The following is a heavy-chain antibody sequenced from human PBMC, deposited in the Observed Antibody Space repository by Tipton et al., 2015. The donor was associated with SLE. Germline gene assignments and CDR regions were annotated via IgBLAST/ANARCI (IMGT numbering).Heavy chain of an antibody. CDR1: GGSISSGSYY. CDR3: ARGALASGSWFDP. D-gene: IGHD1-26*01. V-gene: IGHV4-61*09. Sequence: LRLSCTVSGGSISSGSYYWSWIRQPAGKGLEWIGYIYTSGSTNYNPSLKSRVTISVDTSKNQFSLKLSSVTAADTAVYYCARGALASGSWFDPWGQGTLVTVSS. CDR2: IYTSGST. J-gene: IGHJ5*02.